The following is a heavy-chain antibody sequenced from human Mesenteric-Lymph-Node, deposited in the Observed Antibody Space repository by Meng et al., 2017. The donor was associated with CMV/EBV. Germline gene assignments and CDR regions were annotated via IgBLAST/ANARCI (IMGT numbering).Heavy chain of an antibody. J-gene: IGHJ4*01. CDR1: GYTFTGYY. V-gene: IGHV1-2*02. CDR2: INPNSGGT. D-gene: IGHD1-26*01. CDR3: ARIVGVTSTRQEIDY. Sequence: ASVKVSCKASGYTFTGYYMHWVRQAPGQGLEWMGWINPNSGGTNYAQRFQGRVTMTRDTSIRTAYMELSTLRPDDTAVYYCARIVGVTSTRQEIDYWGQGTLVTVSS.